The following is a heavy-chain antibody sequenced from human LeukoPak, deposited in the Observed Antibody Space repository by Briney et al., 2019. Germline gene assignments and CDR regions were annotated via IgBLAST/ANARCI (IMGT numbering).Heavy chain of an antibody. D-gene: IGHD2-2*01. CDR1: GFTFSSYS. Sequence: GGSLRLSCAASGFTFSSYSMNWVRQAPGKGLEWVSYISSSSSTIYYADSVKGRFTISRDNAKNSLYLQMNSLRDEDTAVYYCARELVVPAVQYYYYYYGMDVWGQGTTATVSS. J-gene: IGHJ6*02. CDR2: ISSSSSTI. CDR3: ARELVVPAVQYYYYYYGMDV. V-gene: IGHV3-48*02.